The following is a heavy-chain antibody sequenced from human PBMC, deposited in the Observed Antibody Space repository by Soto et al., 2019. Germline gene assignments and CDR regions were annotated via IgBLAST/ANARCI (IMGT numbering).Heavy chain of an antibody. CDR1: GYTFTSYG. Sequence: ASVKVSCKASGYTFTSYGISWVRQAPEQGLEWMGWISAYNGNTNYAQKLQGRVTMTTDTSTSTAYMELRSLRSDDTAVYYCARESCSGGSCSYNWFDPWGQGTLVTVSS. V-gene: IGHV1-18*01. D-gene: IGHD2-15*01. CDR3: ARESCSGGSCSYNWFDP. J-gene: IGHJ5*02. CDR2: ISAYNGNT.